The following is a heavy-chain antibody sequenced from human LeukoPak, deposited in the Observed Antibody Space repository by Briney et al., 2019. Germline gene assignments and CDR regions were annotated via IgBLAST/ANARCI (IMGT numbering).Heavy chain of an antibody. CDR3: ARDRMDTGTYFDY. V-gene: IGHV1-18*01. CDR2: ISTYNGDT. J-gene: IGHJ4*02. CDR1: GYTFTTYG. D-gene: IGHD5-18*01. Sequence: ASVKVSCRSSGYTFTTYGITWVRQAPGQGLEWMGWISTYNGDTNYAQKLQGRVTMTTDTSTSTAYMELRSLRSDDTAMYYCARDRMDTGTYFDYWGQGTLVTVSS.